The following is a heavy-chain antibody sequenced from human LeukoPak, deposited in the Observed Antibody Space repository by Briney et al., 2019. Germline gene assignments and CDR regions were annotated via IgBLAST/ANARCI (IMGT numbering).Heavy chain of an antibody. J-gene: IGHJ4*02. CDR2: LSYDGTNT. D-gene: IGHD4-17*01. V-gene: IGHV3-30*18. Sequence: PGGSLRLSCVASGFTFSSYSMQWVRQTPGKGLEGVGILSYDGTNTYYGKSVKGRFTISRDNSQNTVYLQMNSLRAEDTAVYYCAKGGTSVTRYVDYWGQGTLVTVSS. CDR1: GFTFSSYS. CDR3: AKGGTSVTRYVDY.